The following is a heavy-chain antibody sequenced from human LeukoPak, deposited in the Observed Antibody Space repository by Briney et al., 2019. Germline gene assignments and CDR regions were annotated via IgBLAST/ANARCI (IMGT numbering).Heavy chain of an antibody. J-gene: IGHJ4*02. CDR2: IYPGDSDT. Sequence: GESLKISCKGSGYSFTSYWIGWVRQMPGKGLEWMGIIYPGDSDTRYSPSFQGQVTISADKSISTAYLQWSSLKASDTAMYYCARLWYSWNPGGYFDYWGQGTLVTVSS. D-gene: IGHD1-20*01. V-gene: IGHV5-51*01. CDR1: GYSFTSYW. CDR3: ARLWYSWNPGGYFDY.